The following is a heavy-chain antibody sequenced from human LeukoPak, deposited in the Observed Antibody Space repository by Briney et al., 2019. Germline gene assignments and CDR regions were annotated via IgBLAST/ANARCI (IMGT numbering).Heavy chain of an antibody. J-gene: IGHJ4*02. CDR2: ISSSSTYI. CDR3: ARDLGYSGSYIDY. D-gene: IGHD1-26*01. V-gene: IGHV3-21*01. CDR1: GFAFSAYS. Sequence: GGSLRLSCAASGFAFSAYSMNWVRQAPGKGLEWVSSISSSSTYIYYADSVRGRFTISRDNAKNSLYLQMNSLRAEDTAVYYCARDLGYSGSYIDYWGQGSLVTVSS.